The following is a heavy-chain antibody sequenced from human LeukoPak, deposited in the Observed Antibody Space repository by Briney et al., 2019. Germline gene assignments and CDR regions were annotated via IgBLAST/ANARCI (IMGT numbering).Heavy chain of an antibody. Sequence: ASVKVSCKASGYTFTAYYMHWVRQAPGQGLEWMGWINPNSGGTNYAQKFQGRVTMTRDTSISTAYMELSRLRSDDTAVYYRAREGDSYGTGDSDAFDIWGQGTMVTVSS. D-gene: IGHD5-18*01. CDR1: GYTFTAYY. V-gene: IGHV1-2*02. CDR3: AREGDSYGTGDSDAFDI. CDR2: INPNSGGT. J-gene: IGHJ3*02.